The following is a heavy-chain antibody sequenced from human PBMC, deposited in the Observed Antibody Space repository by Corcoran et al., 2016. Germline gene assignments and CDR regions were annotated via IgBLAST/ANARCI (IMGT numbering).Heavy chain of an antibody. V-gene: IGHV1-2*04. J-gene: IGHJ4*02. CDR3: ARVKVAGTGLDY. CDR2: INPNSGGT. D-gene: IGHD6-19*01. Sequence: QVQLVQSGAEVKKPGASVKVSCKASGYTFTGYYMHWVRQAPGQGLEWMGWINPNSGGTNYAQKFQGWVTMTRDTSISPAYMELSRLRSDDPAVYYCARVKVAGTGLDYWGQGTLVTVSS. CDR1: GYTFTGYY.